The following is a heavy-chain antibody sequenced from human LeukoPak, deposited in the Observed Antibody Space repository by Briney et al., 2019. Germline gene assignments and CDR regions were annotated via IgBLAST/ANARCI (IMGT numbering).Heavy chain of an antibody. Sequence: PSETLSLTCTVSDGSISSYYWSWIRQPAGKGLEWIGYIYYSGSTNYNPSLKSRVTISVDTSKNQFSLKLSSVTAADTAVYYCARAAEMATPHDAFDIWGQGTMVTVSS. V-gene: IGHV4-59*01. CDR1: DGSISSYY. CDR2: IYYSGST. D-gene: IGHD5-24*01. CDR3: ARAAEMATPHDAFDI. J-gene: IGHJ3*02.